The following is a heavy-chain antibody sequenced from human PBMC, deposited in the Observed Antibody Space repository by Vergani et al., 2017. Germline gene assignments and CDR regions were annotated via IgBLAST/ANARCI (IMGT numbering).Heavy chain of an antibody. D-gene: IGHD2-2*01. J-gene: IGHJ6*02. V-gene: IGHV3-30*18. CDR3: AKDYCSSTSCYYYYGMDV. CDR2: ISYDGSNK. CDR1: GFTFSSYG. Sequence: QVQLVESGGGVVQPGRSLRLSCAASGFTFSSYGMHWVRQAPGKGLEWVAVISYDGSNKYYADSVKGRFTISRDNSKNTLDLQMNSLRAEDTAVYYCAKDYCSSTSCYYYYGMDVWGQGPTVTVS.